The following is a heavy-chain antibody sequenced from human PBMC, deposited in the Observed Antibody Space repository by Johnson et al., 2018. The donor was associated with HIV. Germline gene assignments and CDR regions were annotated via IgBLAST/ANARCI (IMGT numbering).Heavy chain of an antibody. Sequence: QVQLVESGGGVVQPGRSLRLSCAASGFTFSSYAMHWVRQAPGKGLEWVAVISYDGSNKYYADSVKGRFTISRDNSKNTLYLQMNSLRAEDTAVYYCARGEDGGDAFDIWGQGTMVTVSS. CDR1: GFTFSSYA. CDR2: ISYDGSNK. J-gene: IGHJ3*02. D-gene: IGHD4-23*01. V-gene: IGHV3-30-3*01. CDR3: ARGEDGGDAFDI.